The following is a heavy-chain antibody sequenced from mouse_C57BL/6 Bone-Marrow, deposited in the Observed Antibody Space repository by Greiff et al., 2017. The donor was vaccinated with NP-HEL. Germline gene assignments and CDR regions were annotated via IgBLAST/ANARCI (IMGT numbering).Heavy chain of an antibody. CDR1: GFTFSDYY. J-gene: IGHJ4*01. V-gene: IGHV5-12*01. CDR2: ISNGGGST. Sequence: EVKLVESGGGLVQPGGSLKLSCAASGFTFSDYYMYWVRQTPEKRLEWVAYISNGGGSTYYPDTVKGRFTISRDNAKNTLYLQRSRLKSEDTAMYYCARGDLLLRSYYAMDYWGQGTSVTVSS. CDR3: ARGDLLLRSYYAMDY. D-gene: IGHD1-1*01.